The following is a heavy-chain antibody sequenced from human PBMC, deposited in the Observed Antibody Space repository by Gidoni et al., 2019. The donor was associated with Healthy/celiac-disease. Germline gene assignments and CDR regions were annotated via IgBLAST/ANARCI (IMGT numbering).Heavy chain of an antibody. D-gene: IGHD2-2*01. J-gene: IGHJ4*02. CDR1: GFTFSGSA. V-gene: IGHV3-73*01. CDR3: TRPAYCSSTSCRDNDY. Sequence: EVQLVESGGGLVQPGGSLKLSCAASGFTFSGSAMHWVRQASGKGLEWVGRIRSKANSYATAYAASVKGRFTISRDDSKNTAYLQMNSLKTEDTAVYYCTRPAYCSSTSCRDNDYWGQGTLVTVSS. CDR2: IRSKANSYAT.